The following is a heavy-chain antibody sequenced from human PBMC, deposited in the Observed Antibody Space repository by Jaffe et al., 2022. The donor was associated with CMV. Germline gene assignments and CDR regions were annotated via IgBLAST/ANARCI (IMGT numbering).Heavy chain of an antibody. CDR2: ISANGDST. CDR1: GFTFSSFA. V-gene: IGHV3-23*01. J-gene: IGHJ4*02. D-gene: IGHD5-18*01. Sequence: EVQLLESGGGLVQPGGSLRLSCAASGFTFSSFAMSWVRQAPGKGLEWVSTISANGDSTFYADSVKGRFTISRDNSKNTLYVQMNSLRAEDTAVYYCAKNSAYTYGYFESWGQGTLVSVSS. CDR3: AKNSAYTYGYFES.